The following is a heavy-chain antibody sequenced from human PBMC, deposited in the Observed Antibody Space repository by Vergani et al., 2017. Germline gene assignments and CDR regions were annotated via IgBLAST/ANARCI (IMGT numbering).Heavy chain of an antibody. J-gene: IGHJ3*02. CDR2: IIPILGIA. V-gene: IGHV1-69*02. CDR1: GGTFSSYT. CDR3: ASGYYDSSATDAFDI. Sequence: QAQLVQSGAEVKKPGSSVKVSCKASGGTFSSYTISWVRQAPGQGLEWMGRIIPILGIANYAQKFQGRVTITADKSTSTAYMELSSLRSEDTAVYYCASGYYDSSATDAFDIWGQGTMVTVSS. D-gene: IGHD3-22*01.